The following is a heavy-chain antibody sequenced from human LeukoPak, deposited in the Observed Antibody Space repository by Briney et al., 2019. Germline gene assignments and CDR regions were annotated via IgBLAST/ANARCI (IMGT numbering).Heavy chain of an antibody. V-gene: IGHV3-23*01. D-gene: IGHD1-26*01. Sequence: PGGSLRLSCAASGFTFSSYAMSWVRQAPGKGLEWVSAISGSGGSTYYADSVKGRFTISRDNAKNSLYLQMNSLRAEDTAFYYCARDRSGSYSPDAFDIWGQGTMVTVSS. J-gene: IGHJ3*02. CDR3: ARDRSGSYSPDAFDI. CDR2: ISGSGGST. CDR1: GFTFSSYA.